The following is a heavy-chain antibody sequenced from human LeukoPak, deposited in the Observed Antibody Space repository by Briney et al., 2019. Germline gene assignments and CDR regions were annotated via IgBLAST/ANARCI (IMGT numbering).Heavy chain of an antibody. J-gene: IGHJ6*03. D-gene: IGHD6-6*01. V-gene: IGHV1-18*01. Sequence: ASVKVSCKASGYTFTSYGISWVRQAPGQGLEWMGWISAYNGNTNYAQKLQGRVTMTTDTSTSTAYMELGSLRSDDTAVYYCARGSRSPYCSYYYMDVWGKGTMVTVSS. CDR2: ISAYNGNT. CDR3: ARGSRSPYCSYYYMDV. CDR1: GYTFTSYG.